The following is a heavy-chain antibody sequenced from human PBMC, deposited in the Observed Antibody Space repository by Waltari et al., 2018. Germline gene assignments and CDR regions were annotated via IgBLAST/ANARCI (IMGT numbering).Heavy chain of an antibody. V-gene: IGHV4-39*01. CDR2: VYSNGYT. CDR3: ATPGGNWLQVSY. D-gene: IGHD5-12*01. CDR1: GGSIAGSTYY. Sequence: QLRESGPGLVKSSETLSLTCTVSGGSIAGSTYYWAWVRQPPGKGLEWVANVYSNGYTYYNPSLESRVTISVDTSKNQFSLNVRSVTAADTGVYFCATPGGNWLQVSYWGHGTLVNVSS. J-gene: IGHJ4*01.